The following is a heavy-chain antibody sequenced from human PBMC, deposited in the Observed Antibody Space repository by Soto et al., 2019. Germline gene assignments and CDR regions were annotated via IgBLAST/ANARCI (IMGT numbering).Heavy chain of an antibody. Sequence: QVQLVQSGAEVKKPGASVKVSCKASGYTFTSYGISWVRQAPGQGLEWMGWISAYNGNTNYAQKLQGRVTMTTDTSTSTAYMELRSLRSDDTAVYYCARDWNQLLSYYYYGMDVWGQGTTVTVSS. D-gene: IGHD2-2*01. V-gene: IGHV1-18*01. CDR1: GYTFTSYG. CDR3: ARDWNQLLSYYYYGMDV. J-gene: IGHJ6*02. CDR2: ISAYNGNT.